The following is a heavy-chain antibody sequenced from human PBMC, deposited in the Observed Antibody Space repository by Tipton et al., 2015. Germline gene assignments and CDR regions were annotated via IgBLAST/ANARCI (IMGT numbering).Heavy chain of an antibody. CDR1: GGSISSSSYY. CDR2: LYFSGTT. V-gene: IGHV4-39*07. J-gene: IGHJ4*02. D-gene: IGHD2-21*01. Sequence: LRLSCTVSGGSISSSSYYWAWIRQPPGKGLEWIGSLYFSGTTYYNPSLKSRVTISADKSKNHFSLNLKSVTAADTAVYYCARRCGADCYWGYYFDHWGQGTLVNVSS. CDR3: ARRCGADCYWGYYFDH.